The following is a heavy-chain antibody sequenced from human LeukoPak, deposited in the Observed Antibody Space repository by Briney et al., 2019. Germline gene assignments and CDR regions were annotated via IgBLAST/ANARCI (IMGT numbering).Heavy chain of an antibody. Sequence: PSETLSLTCTVSGGSIRSSTYNWGWIRQPPGKALEWIGSIHYTGNTYYNPSLKSRVTISLDTSKNQFSLKLSSVTAADTAVYYCVRTGGSFYFYYYMDVWGKGTTVTVSS. CDR2: IHYTGNT. CDR1: GGSIRSSTYN. V-gene: IGHV4-39*07. D-gene: IGHD1-26*01. CDR3: VRTGGSFYFYYYMDV. J-gene: IGHJ6*03.